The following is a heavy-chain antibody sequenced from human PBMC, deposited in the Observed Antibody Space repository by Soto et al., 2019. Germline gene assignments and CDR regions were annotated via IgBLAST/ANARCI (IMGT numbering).Heavy chain of an antibody. J-gene: IGHJ6*02. CDR3: ASHFTGVLVLGTSPPGGDNYGWDV. CDR2: IIPILDIP. Sequence: QVQLVQSGAEVKKPGSSVKVSCKASGGTFSRYTFTWVRQAPGQGLEWMGRIIPILDIPNYAQNFQGRVTITAAKSTSTAYMKLSSPRSHDTAVYYCASHFTGVLVLGTSPPGGDNYGWDVWGQGTTVTVSS. CDR1: GGTFSRYT. D-gene: IGHD2-8*02. V-gene: IGHV1-69*02.